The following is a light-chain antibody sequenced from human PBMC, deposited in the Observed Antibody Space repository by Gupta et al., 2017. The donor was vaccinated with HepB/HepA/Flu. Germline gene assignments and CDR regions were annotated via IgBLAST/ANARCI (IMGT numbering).Light chain of an antibody. V-gene: IGKV1-9*01. Sequence: DIQVTQSPSFLSASVGDRVTITCRASQDISNYLAWYQQKPGRAPNLLIYAASTLQSGVPSRFSGTGSGTEFTLTISSLQPEDFATYHCQQLNSYPPLYTFGQGTKLEIK. CDR2: AAS. CDR3: QQLNSYPPLYT. CDR1: QDISNY. J-gene: IGKJ2*01.